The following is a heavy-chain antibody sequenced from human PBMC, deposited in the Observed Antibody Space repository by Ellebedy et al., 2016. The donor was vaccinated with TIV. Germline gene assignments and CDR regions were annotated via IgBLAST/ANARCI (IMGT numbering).Heavy chain of an antibody. CDR3: ARVPYDSKIFYSYGMDV. Sequence: MPSETLSLTCTVSGGSIGRYYWTWIRQPPGKGLEWIGYIYYSGSTNYNPSLKSRVTISIDTSKNQFSLKLSSVTAADTAVYYCARVPYDSKIFYSYGMDVWGQGTTVTVSS. D-gene: IGHD3-22*01. CDR2: IYYSGST. J-gene: IGHJ6*02. CDR1: GGSIGRYY. V-gene: IGHV4-59*01.